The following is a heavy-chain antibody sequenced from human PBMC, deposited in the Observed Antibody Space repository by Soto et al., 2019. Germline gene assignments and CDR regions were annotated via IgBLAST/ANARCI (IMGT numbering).Heavy chain of an antibody. CDR2: ISWNSGSI. J-gene: IGHJ4*02. Sequence: EVQLVESGGGLVQPGRSLRLSCAASGFTFDDYAMHWVRQAPGKGLEWVSGISWNSGSIGYADSVKGRFTISRDNAKNSLYLQMNSLSAEDTALYYCAKDHCSGGSCYGDFDYWGQGTLVTVSS. CDR3: AKDHCSGGSCYGDFDY. CDR1: GFTFDDYA. V-gene: IGHV3-9*01. D-gene: IGHD2-15*01.